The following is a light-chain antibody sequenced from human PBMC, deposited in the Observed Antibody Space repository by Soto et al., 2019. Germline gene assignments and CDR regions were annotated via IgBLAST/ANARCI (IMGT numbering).Light chain of an antibody. CDR3: QQGYSNPIT. J-gene: IGKJ5*01. Sequence: DIQLTQSPSSLSASIGERVTIICRASQSISGYLNWYQQKPGKAPKPLIYAASNLQSGVPSRFSGSKSGTDFTLTITSLQREDFATYYCQQGYSNPITFGQGTRLEIK. V-gene: IGKV1-39*01. CDR2: AAS. CDR1: QSISGY.